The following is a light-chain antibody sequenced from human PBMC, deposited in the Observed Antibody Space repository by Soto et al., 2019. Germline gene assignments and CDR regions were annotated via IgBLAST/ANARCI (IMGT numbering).Light chain of an antibody. CDR2: GNS. Sequence: QAVVTQPPSVSGAPGQRVTISCTGSSYNIGAGYDVHWYQQLPGPAPKLLIYGNSNRPSGVPDRFSGSKSGTSASLAITGLQAEDESDYYCQSYDSSLSGSVVFGGGTQLTVL. CDR3: QSYDSSLSGSVV. CDR1: SYNIGAGYD. J-gene: IGLJ2*01. V-gene: IGLV1-40*01.